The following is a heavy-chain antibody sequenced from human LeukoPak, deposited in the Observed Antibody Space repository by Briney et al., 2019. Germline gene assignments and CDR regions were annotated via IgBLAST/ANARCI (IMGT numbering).Heavy chain of an antibody. V-gene: IGHV3-30*18. CDR2: ISYDGSNK. CDR1: GFTFSSYG. D-gene: IGHD5-24*01. J-gene: IGHJ4*02. Sequence: PGGSLRLSCAASGFTFSSYGMHRVRQAPGKGLEWVAVISYDGSNKYYADSVKGRFTIYRDNSKNTLYLQMNSLRAEDTAVYYCAKELVMATIDYWGQGTLVTVSS. CDR3: AKELVMATIDY.